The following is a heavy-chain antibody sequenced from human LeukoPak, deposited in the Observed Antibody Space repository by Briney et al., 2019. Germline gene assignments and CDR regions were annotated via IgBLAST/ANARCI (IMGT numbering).Heavy chain of an antibody. J-gene: IGHJ6*02. CDR1: GGTFSSCS. D-gene: IGHD3-22*01. CDR3: ARFEAYYDALGGMDV. V-gene: IGHV1-69*08. Sequence: GASVKVSCKASGGTFSSCSINWVRQAPGQGLEWMGRIIPILGTTDYAQKFQDRVTLTADTFTNTAYMELSSLRSEDTAVYYCARFEAYYDALGGMDVWGQGTTVTVSS. CDR2: IIPILGTT.